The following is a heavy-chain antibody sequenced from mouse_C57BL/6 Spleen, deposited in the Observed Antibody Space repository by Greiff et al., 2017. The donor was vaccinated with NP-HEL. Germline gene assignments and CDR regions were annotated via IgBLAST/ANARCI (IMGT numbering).Heavy chain of an antibody. CDR2: IWSGGST. CDR3: ARYGNPGTMDAMDY. D-gene: IGHD2-1*01. CDR1: GFSLTSYG. J-gene: IGHJ4*01. Sequence: VMLVESGPGLVQPSQSLSITCTVSGFSLTSYGVHWVRQSPGKGLEWLGVIWSGGSTDYNAAFISRLSISKDNSKSQVFFKMNSLQADDTAIYYCARYGNPGTMDAMDYWGQGTSVTVSS. V-gene: IGHV2-2*01.